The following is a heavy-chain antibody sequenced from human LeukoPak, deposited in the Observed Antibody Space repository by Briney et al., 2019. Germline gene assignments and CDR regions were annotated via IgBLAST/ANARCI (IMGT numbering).Heavy chain of an antibody. D-gene: IGHD3/OR15-3a*01. CDR3: ARMSRFSWTPYYFDY. V-gene: IGHV4-59*01. CDR2: IYHNGIT. J-gene: IGHJ4*02. Sequence: PSETLSLTCAVSGGSFSSFYWSWIRQPPGKGLEWIGYIYHNGITNYNPFLKSRVTISIDTSKTQFSLNVSSVTAADTAVYYCARMSRFSWTPYYFDYWSQGTLVIVSS. CDR1: GGSFSSFY.